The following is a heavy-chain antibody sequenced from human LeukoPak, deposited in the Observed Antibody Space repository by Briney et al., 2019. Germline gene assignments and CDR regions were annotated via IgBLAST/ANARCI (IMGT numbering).Heavy chain of an antibody. Sequence: PGGSLRLSCAASGFTFSNYAMYWVRQAPGKGLEWVAVISYDGSNRYYADSVKGRFTISRDNSKNTLYLQMNSLRVEDTAVYYCARGPYGGSWGQGTPVTVSS. J-gene: IGHJ5*02. CDR2: ISYDGSNR. CDR1: GFTFSNYA. V-gene: IGHV3-30-3*01. D-gene: IGHD4-23*01. CDR3: ARGPYGGS.